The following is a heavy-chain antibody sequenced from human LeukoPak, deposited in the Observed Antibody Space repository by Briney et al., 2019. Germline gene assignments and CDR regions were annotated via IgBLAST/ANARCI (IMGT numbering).Heavy chain of an antibody. CDR1: GYTFTSYA. J-gene: IGHJ3*02. D-gene: IGHD3-10*01. V-gene: IGHV7-4-1*02. CDR3: ARDGESRWSSVVHDAFDI. Sequence: ASVKVSCKASGYTFTSYAMNWVRQAPGQGLEWMGWINTNTGNPTYAQGFTGRFVFSLDTSVSTAYLQISSLKAEDTVVYYCARDGESRWSSVVHDAFDIWGQGTMVTVSS. CDR2: INTNTGNP.